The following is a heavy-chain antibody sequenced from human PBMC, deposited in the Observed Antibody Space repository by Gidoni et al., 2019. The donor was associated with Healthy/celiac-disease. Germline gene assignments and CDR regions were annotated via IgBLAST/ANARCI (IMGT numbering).Heavy chain of an antibody. V-gene: IGHV2-70*15. CDR1: AFSLITIGMF. CDR3: ARGYYDSSGYYYLLYYYYGMDV. D-gene: IGHD3-22*01. CDR2: IDWDDDK. Sequence: QVTLRESGPALVKPTQTLPLTCTFSAFSLITIGMFVSWIRHPPGKALEWLARIDWDDDKYYSTSLKTRLTIYKDTSKNQVVLTMTNMDPVDTATYYCARGYYDSSGYYYLLYYYYGMDVWGQGTTVTVSS. J-gene: IGHJ6*02.